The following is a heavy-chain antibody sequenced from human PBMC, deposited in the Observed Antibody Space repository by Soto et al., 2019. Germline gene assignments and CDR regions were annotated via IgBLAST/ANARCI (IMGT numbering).Heavy chain of an antibody. CDR3: ARLGGFYQAFAP. Sequence: SETLSLTCTVSGGSISSTSYYWVWIRQPPGKGLEWIGSFYYSGTTYYNPSLKSRVTISVDTSESQFSLKLSSVTAADTAVYYCARLGGFYQAFAPWGQRTLATVSP. D-gene: IGHD3-22*01. V-gene: IGHV4-39*01. CDR1: GGSISSTSYY. J-gene: IGHJ5*02. CDR2: FYYSGTT.